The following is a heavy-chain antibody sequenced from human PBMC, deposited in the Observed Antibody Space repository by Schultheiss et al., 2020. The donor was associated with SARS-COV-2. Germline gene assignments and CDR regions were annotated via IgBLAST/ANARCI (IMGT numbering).Heavy chain of an antibody. CDR2: IYYCGST. CDR1: GGSISSSSYY. V-gene: IGHV4-31*03. J-gene: IGHJ4*02. D-gene: IGHD6-19*01. CDR3: ASLAGGVGIDY. Sequence: SETLSLTCTVSGGSISSSSYYWGWIRQHPGKGLEWIGYIYYCGSTYYNPSLKSRVTISVDTSKNQFSLKLSSVTAADTAVYYCASLAGGVGIDYWGQGTLVTVSS.